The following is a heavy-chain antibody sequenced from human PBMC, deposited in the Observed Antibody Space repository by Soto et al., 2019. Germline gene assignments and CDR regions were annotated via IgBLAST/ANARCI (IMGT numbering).Heavy chain of an antibody. CDR2: IKRDGSEK. CDR3: AKVYFGDYGYNQD. J-gene: IGHJ1*01. CDR1: GFTFSSYW. V-gene: IGHV3-7*04. Sequence: SGGSLRLSCVASGFTFSSYWMTWVRQAPGKGLEWVATIKRDGSEKYYVDSVKGRFTISRDNAVKSLYLQMSSLRAEDTALYYCAKVYFGDYGYNQDWGQGTMVTVSS. D-gene: IGHD4-17*01.